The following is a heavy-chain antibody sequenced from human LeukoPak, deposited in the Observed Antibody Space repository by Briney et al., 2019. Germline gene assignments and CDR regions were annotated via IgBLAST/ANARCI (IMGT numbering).Heavy chain of an antibody. J-gene: IGHJ5*02. CDR3: ARHEYGSGSYYSYNWFDP. CDR1: GYSFTSYW. V-gene: IGHV5-51*01. CDR2: IYPGDSDT. D-gene: IGHD3-10*01. Sequence: GESLKISCKGSGYSFTSYWIGWVRQMPGKGLEWMGIIYPGDSDTRYSPSFQGQVTISADKSISTAYLQWSSLKASDTAMYYCARHEYGSGSYYSYNWFDPWGQGTLVTVSS.